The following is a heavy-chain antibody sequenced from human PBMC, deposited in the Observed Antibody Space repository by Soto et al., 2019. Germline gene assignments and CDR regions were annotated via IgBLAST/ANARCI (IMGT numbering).Heavy chain of an antibody. J-gene: IGHJ5*02. CDR3: ARGGSIAVPWFDP. Sequence: ASVKVSCKASGYTFTSYGISLVRQAPGRGLEXMGXXSXXNXXXXXAXXLQGRVTMTTDTSTSTAYMEPRSLRSDDTAVYYCARGGSIAVPWFDPWGQGTLVTASS. CDR2: XSXXNXXX. D-gene: IGHD6-19*01. CDR1: GYTFTSYG. V-gene: IGHV1-18*04.